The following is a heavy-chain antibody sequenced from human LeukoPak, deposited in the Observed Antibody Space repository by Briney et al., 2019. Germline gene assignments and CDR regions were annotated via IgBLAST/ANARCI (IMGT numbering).Heavy chain of an antibody. J-gene: IGHJ6*03. CDR2: INPNSGGT. D-gene: IGHD3-16*01. CDR3: ARDLFGYYYYMDV. Sequence: GASVKVSCKASGYTFTGYYMHWVRQAPGQGLEWMGWINPNSGGTNYAQKFQGRVTMTRDTSISTAYMELSRLRSDDTAVYYCARDLFGYYYYMDVWGKGTTVTVSS. CDR1: GYTFTGYY. V-gene: IGHV1-2*02.